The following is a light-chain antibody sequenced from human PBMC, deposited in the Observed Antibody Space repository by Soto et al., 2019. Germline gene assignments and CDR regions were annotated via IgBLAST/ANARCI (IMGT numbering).Light chain of an antibody. CDR1: QTVSSW. V-gene: IGKV1-5*03. Sequence: DIQMTQSPSTLSASVGDRVTITCRASQTVSSWLAWYQQKPGKAPKLLIYKASNLKSGVPSRFSGSGSGTEFTLTISSLQPDDFATYYCQHYNIYSEAFGQGTKVDIK. J-gene: IGKJ1*01. CDR3: QHYNIYSEA. CDR2: KAS.